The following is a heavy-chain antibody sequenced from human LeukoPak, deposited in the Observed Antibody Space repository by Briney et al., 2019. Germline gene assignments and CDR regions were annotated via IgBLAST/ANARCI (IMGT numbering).Heavy chain of an antibody. CDR1: GFTFSSYA. V-gene: IGHV3-30-3*01. D-gene: IGHD6-19*01. CDR2: ISYDGSNK. J-gene: IGHJ4*02. CDR3: AREGSGWPFDY. Sequence: GGSLRLSCAASGFTFSSYAMHCVRQAPGKGLEWVAVISYDGSNKYYADSVKGRFTISRDNSKNTLYLQMNSLRAEDTAVYYCAREGSGWPFDYWGQGTLVTVSS.